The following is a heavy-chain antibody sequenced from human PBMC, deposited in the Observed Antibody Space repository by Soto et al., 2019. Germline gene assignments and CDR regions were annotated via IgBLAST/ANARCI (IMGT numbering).Heavy chain of an antibody. D-gene: IGHD2-15*01. Sequence: SLNPQPPGKGPEWIGYIYYSGSTYYNPSLKSRVTISVDTSKNQFSLKLSSVTAADTAVYYCARVGCSGGSCYSGYYGMDVWGQGTLVTVSS. CDR3: ARVGCSGGSCYSGYYGMDV. CDR2: IYYSGST. V-gene: IGHV4-30-4*01. J-gene: IGHJ6*02.